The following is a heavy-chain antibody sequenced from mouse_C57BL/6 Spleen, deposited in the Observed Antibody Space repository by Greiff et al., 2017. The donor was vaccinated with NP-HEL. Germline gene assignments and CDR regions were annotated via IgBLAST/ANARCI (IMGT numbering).Heavy chain of an antibody. CDR3: ARQTAQARGGAMDY. V-gene: IGHV1-75*01. CDR2: IFPGSGST. Sequence: QVHVKQSGPELVKPGASVKISCKASGYTFTDYYINWVKQRPGQGLEWIGWIFPGSGSTYYNEKFKGKATLTVDKSSSTAYMLLSSLTSEDSAVYFCARQTAQARGGAMDYWGQGTSVTVSS. J-gene: IGHJ4*01. CDR1: GYTFTDYY. D-gene: IGHD3-2*02.